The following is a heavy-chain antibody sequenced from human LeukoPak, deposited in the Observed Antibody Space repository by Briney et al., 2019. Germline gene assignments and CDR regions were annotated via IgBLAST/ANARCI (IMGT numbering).Heavy chain of an antibody. CDR2: IYYSGST. CDR3: ARDGVSALNLYSDL. Sequence: SETLSLTCIVSGGSISGYYWSWIRQPPGKGLEWIGSIYYSGSTDYNPSLKSRVIMSVDTSKNQFSLSLISVTAADTAVYYCARDGVSALNLYSDLWGRGTLVTVSS. CDR1: GGSISGYY. D-gene: IGHD3-3*01. V-gene: IGHV4-59*01. J-gene: IGHJ2*01.